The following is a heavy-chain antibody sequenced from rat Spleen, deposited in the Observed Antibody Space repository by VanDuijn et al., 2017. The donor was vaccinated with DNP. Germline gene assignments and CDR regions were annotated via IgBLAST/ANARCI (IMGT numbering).Heavy chain of an antibody. D-gene: IGHD1-2*01. CDR1: GFSLTSNS. V-gene: IGHV2-1*01. Sequence: QVQLKESGPGLVQPSQTLSLVCTVSGFSLTSNSIHWVRQPPGKGLEWVGAIWTGGSTDYNSLLKSRLSISRDTFKGQVFLKMNSLQTEDTATFFCTRGRIYPFDYWGQGTLVTVSS. CDR2: IWTGGST. CDR3: TRGRIYPFDY. J-gene: IGHJ3*01.